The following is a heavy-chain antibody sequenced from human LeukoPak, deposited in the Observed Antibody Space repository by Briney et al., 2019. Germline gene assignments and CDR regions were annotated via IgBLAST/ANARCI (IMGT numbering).Heavy chain of an antibody. J-gene: IGHJ4*02. Sequence: PGGSLRLSCAASGFTFSDYYVSWIRQAPGKGLEWVSYITNTGSTTYYADSVKGRFTISRDNAKNSLYLQMNSLRAEDTAVYYCARDVRTYYYDSSGYYFDYWGQGTLVTVSS. CDR2: ITNTGSTT. V-gene: IGHV3-11*04. D-gene: IGHD3-22*01. CDR3: ARDVRTYYYDSSGYYFDY. CDR1: GFTFSDYY.